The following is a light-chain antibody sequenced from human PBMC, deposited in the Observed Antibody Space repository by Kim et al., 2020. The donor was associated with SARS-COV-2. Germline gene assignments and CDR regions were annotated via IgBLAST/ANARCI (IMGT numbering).Light chain of an antibody. CDR3: AAWDDSLSGPV. CDR1: SSNIGSNY. J-gene: IGLJ7*01. CDR2: RNN. V-gene: IGLV1-47*01. Sequence: GQRVTTSCSGSSSNIGSNYVYWYQQLPGTAPKRLIYRNNQRPSGVPDRFSGSKSGTSASLAISGLRSEDEADYYCAAWDDSLSGPVFGGGTQLTVL.